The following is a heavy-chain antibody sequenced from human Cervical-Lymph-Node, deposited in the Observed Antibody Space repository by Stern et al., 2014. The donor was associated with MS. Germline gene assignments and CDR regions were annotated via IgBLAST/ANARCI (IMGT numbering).Heavy chain of an antibody. CDR2: IIPIFGTA. CDR1: GGTFSSYA. CDR3: ARLQLWQNYYYYGMDV. D-gene: IGHD5-18*01. V-gene: IGHV1-69*12. J-gene: IGHJ6*02. Sequence: QVQLVQSGAEVKKPGSSVKVSCKASGGTFSSYAISWVRQAPGQGLEWMGGIIPIFGTANYAQKYQGRVTITADESTSTAYMELSSLRSEDTAVYCCARLQLWQNYYYYGMDVWGQGTTVTVSS.